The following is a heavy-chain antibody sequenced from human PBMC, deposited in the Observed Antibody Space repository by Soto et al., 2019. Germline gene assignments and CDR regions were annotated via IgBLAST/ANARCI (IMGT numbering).Heavy chain of an antibody. J-gene: IGHJ6*02. V-gene: IGHV3-7*05. CDR2: IKQDGSEK. Sequence: GGSLRLSCAASGFTFSSYCMSWVRQAPGKGPEWVANIKQDGSEKYYVDSVKGRFTISRDNAKNSLYLQMNSLRAEDTAVYYCASGRDTASDSYYYYYGMDVWGQGTTVTVSS. CDR1: GFTFSSYC. D-gene: IGHD5-18*01. CDR3: ASGRDTASDSYYYYYGMDV.